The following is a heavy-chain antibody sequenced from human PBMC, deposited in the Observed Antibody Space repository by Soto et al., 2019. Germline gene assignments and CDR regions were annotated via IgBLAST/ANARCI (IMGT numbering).Heavy chain of an antibody. D-gene: IGHD3-16*02. CDR3: ARLRFTFGGVIGPYYFDY. CDR1: GFSLSTSGMC. J-gene: IGHJ4*02. CDR2: IDWDDDK. V-gene: IGHV2-70*11. Sequence: SGPTLVNPTQTLTLTCTFSGFSLSTSGMCVSWIRQPPGKALEWLARIDWDDDKYYSTSLKTRLTISKDTSKNQVVLTMTNMDPVDTATYYCARLRFTFGGVIGPYYFDYWGQGTLVTVSS.